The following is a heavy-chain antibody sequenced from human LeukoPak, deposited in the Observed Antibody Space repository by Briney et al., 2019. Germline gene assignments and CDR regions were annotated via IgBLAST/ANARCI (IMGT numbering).Heavy chain of an antibody. CDR2: ISSSGSTI. CDR3: ARDYYYGSGSYYRYFDY. CDR1: GFTFSDYY. D-gene: IGHD3-10*01. Sequence: PGRSLRLSCAASGFTFSDYYMSWIRQAPGKGLEWVSYISSSGSTIYYADSVKGRFTISRDNAKNSLYLQMNSLRAEDTAVYYCARDYYYGSGSYYRYFDYWGQGTLVTVSS. J-gene: IGHJ4*02. V-gene: IGHV3-11*01.